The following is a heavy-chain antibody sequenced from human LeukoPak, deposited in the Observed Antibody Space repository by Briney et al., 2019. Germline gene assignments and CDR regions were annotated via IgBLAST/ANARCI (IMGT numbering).Heavy chain of an antibody. CDR3: ARERRSSGWYDAFDM. Sequence: GGSLRLSCAASEFTFSSFWMHGVRQAPGKGLVWVSRINSDGSGIRYADSVKGRFTISRDNAKNTLYLQMNSLRAEDTAVYYCARERRSSGWYDAFDMRGQGTMVTVSS. CDR2: INSDGSGI. J-gene: IGHJ3*02. CDR1: EFTFSSFW. V-gene: IGHV3-74*01. D-gene: IGHD6-19*01.